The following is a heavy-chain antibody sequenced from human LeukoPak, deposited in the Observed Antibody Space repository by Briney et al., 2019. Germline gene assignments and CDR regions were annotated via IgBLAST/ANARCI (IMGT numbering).Heavy chain of an antibody. CDR2: IIPIFGTA. J-gene: IGHJ3*02. CDR3: ASPCYYDSSGYSAFDI. CDR1: GGTFSSYA. Sequence: SVKVSCKASGGTFSSYAISWVRQAPGQGLEWMGGIIPIFGTANYAQKFQGRVTITADESTSTAYMELSSLRSEDTAVYYCASPCYYDSSGYSAFDIWGQGTMVTVSS. D-gene: IGHD3-22*01. V-gene: IGHV1-69*13.